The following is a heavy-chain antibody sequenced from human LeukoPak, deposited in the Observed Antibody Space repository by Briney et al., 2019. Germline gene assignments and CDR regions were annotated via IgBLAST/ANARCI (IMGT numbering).Heavy chain of an antibody. CDR3: ARVVTGTTANWFDP. CDR2: INHSGST. V-gene: IGHV4-34*01. Sequence: PSETLSLTCAVYGGSFSGCYWSWIRQPPGKGLEWIGEINHSGSTNYNPSLKSRVTISVDTSKNQFSLKLSSVTAADTAVYYCARVVTGTTANWFDPWGQGTLVTVS. D-gene: IGHD1-7*01. J-gene: IGHJ5*02. CDR1: GGSFSGCY.